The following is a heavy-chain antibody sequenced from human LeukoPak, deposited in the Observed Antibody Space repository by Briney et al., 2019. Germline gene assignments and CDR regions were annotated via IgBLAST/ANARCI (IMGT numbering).Heavy chain of an antibody. CDR3: ARADSYADRFYYYYYYMDV. CDR1: GFTFSSYW. Sequence: GGSLRLSCAASGFTFSSYWMSWVRQAPGKGLEWVANIKQDGSEKYYVDSMKGRFTISRDNAKNSLYLQMNSLRAEDTAVYYCARADSYADRFYYYYYYMDVWGKGTTVTVSS. J-gene: IGHJ6*03. CDR2: IKQDGSEK. D-gene: IGHD5-18*01. V-gene: IGHV3-7*01.